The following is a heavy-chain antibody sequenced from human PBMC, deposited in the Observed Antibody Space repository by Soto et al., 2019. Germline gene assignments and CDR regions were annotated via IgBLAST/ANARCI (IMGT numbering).Heavy chain of an antibody. CDR1: GFSLSDYS. D-gene: IGHD3-10*01. CDR3: ARDGQTYGQGDY. Sequence: HVQLVESGGGLVKPGGSLTLSCAASGFSLSDYSMSWIRQAPGKGLEWVSYISSSISYTHYADSVKGRFTASRDNAKNSVFLHLNSLRAEDTSVYYCARDGQTYGQGDYWGQGTLVTVS. CDR2: ISSSISYT. J-gene: IGHJ4*02. V-gene: IGHV3-11*06.